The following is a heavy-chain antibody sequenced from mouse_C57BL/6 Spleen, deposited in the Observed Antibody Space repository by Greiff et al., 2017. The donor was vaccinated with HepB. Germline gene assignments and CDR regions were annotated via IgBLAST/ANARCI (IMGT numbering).Heavy chain of an antibody. J-gene: IGHJ1*03. Sequence: VQLQQSGAELVKPGASVKISCKASGYAFSSYWMNWVKQRPGKGLEWIGQIYPGDGDTNYNGKFKGKATLTADKSSSTAYMQLSSLTSEDSAVYFCARVSITTVVATWYFDVWGTGTTVTVSS. CDR1: GYAFSSYW. CDR2: IYPGDGDT. CDR3: ARVSITTVVATWYFDV. D-gene: IGHD1-1*01. V-gene: IGHV1-80*01.